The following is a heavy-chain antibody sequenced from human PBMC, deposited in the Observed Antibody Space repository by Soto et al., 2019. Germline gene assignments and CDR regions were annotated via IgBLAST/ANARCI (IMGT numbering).Heavy chain of an antibody. J-gene: IGHJ4*02. V-gene: IGHV4-59*01. Sequence: SETLSLTCTVSGGSISSYYWSWIRQPPGKGLEWIGYIYYSGSTNYNPSLKSRVTISVDTSKNQFSLKLSSVTPADTAVYYCARDRPPVRYWGQGTLVTVS. CDR3: ARDRPPVRY. CDR1: GGSISSYY. CDR2: IYYSGST.